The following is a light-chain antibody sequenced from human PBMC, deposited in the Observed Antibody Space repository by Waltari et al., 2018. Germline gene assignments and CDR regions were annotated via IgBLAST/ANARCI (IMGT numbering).Light chain of an antibody. V-gene: IGKV3-15*01. J-gene: IGKJ4*01. CDR3: QQYNNWPLT. Sequence: ETVMTQSPPTLSVSPGERATLPFRASQSVSSDLAWYQQKPGQAPRLLIYGASTRATGIPGRFSGSGSGTEFTLTISSLQSEDFAVYYWQQYNNWPLTFGGGTKVEI. CDR2: GAS. CDR1: QSVSSD.